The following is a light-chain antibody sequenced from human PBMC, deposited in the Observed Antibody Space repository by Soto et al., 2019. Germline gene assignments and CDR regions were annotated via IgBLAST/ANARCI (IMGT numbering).Light chain of an antibody. V-gene: IGKV3-20*01. CDR1: QNVFSNY. CDR2: GAS. CDR3: QQYGTSRT. Sequence: IVLTQSPGTLSLSPGERATLSCRASQNVFSNYVAWYQQTPGQAPRLLIYGASTRATGIPDRFSGSGSGTDFTLTIGRLEPEDVAVYFCQQYGTSRTFGQGTKVEIK. J-gene: IGKJ1*01.